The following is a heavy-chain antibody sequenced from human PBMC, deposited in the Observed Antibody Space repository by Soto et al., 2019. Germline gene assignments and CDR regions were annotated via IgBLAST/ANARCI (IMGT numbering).Heavy chain of an antibody. CDR2: ISYDGSNK. Sequence: GGSLRLSCAASGFTFSSYVMHWVRQAPGKGLEWVAVISYDGSNKYYADSVKGRFTISRDNSKNTLYLQMNSLRAEDTAVYYCAKDCLWFGEPYYYGMDVWGQGTTVTVSS. CDR3: AKDCLWFGEPYYYGMDV. CDR1: GFTFSSYV. J-gene: IGHJ6*02. V-gene: IGHV3-30*18. D-gene: IGHD3-10*01.